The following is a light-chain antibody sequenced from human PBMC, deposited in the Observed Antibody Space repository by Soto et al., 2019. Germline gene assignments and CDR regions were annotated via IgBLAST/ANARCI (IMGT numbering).Light chain of an antibody. V-gene: IGKV3-20*01. CDR3: QQYGTFPFS. CDR1: QVVSSSY. Sequence: EIVLTQSPGTLSLSPGESATLSCRANQVVSSSYLAWYQQKPGQAPRLLIYHASDWATGVPDRFSGSGSGTDFALTITRLEPEDFALFYCQQYGTFPFSFGQGTKLEIK. J-gene: IGKJ2*01. CDR2: HAS.